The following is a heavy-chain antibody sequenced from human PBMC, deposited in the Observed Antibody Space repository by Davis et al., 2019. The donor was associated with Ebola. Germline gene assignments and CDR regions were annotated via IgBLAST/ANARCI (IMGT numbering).Heavy chain of an antibody. J-gene: IGHJ5*02. CDR1: GFTFSSYW. CDR2: ISGSGSST. CDR3: AREIAVAGRGNWFDP. Sequence: GGSLRLSCAASGFTFSSYWMSWVRQAPRKGLEWVSAISGSGSSTYYADSVKGRFTISRDNSKNTLYLQMNSLRAEDTAVYYCAREIAVAGRGNWFDPWGQGTLVTVSS. V-gene: IGHV3-23*01. D-gene: IGHD6-19*01.